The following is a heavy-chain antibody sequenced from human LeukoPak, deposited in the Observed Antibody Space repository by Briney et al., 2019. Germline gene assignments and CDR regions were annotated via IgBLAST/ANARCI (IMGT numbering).Heavy chain of an antibody. J-gene: IGHJ4*02. V-gene: IGHV3-74*01. D-gene: IGHD6-13*01. CDR1: GFTFSSYW. Sequence: GGSLRLSCAASGFTFSSYWMHWVRQAPGRRLVWVSRSNIDGSTTTYADSVEGRFTISRDDARNTLYLQMNSLRAEDTAVYYCARGYSSSSGFDYWGQGTLVTVSS. CDR3: ARGYSSSSGFDY. CDR2: SNIDGSTT.